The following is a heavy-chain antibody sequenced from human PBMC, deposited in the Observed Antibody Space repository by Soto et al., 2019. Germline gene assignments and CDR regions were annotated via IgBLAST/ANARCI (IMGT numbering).Heavy chain of an antibody. D-gene: IGHD1-26*01. CDR1: GGSISSSSYY. V-gene: IGHV4-39*07. CDR2: IYYSGST. Sequence: SETLSLTCTVSGGSISSSSYYWGWIRQPPGKGLEWIGSIYYSGSTYYNPSLKSRVTISVDTSKNQFSLKLSSVTAAYTAVYYCASIVGATYFDYWGQGTLVTVSS. J-gene: IGHJ4*02. CDR3: ASIVGATYFDY.